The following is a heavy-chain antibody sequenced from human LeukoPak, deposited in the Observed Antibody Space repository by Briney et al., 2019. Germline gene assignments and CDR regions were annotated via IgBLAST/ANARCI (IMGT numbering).Heavy chain of an antibody. D-gene: IGHD5-12*01. V-gene: IGHV6-1*01. CDR3: AREPGGAEYSGYDPFDF. CDR2: TYYRSKRYN. Sequence: SQTLSLTCAISGDSVSSYSAAWNWIRQSPSRGLEWLGRTYYRSKRYNDYAVSVKSRITINPDTSKNQFSLQLNSVTPEDTAVYYCAREPGGAEYSGYDPFDFWGQGTLVTVSS. CDR1: GDSVSSYSAA. J-gene: IGHJ4*02.